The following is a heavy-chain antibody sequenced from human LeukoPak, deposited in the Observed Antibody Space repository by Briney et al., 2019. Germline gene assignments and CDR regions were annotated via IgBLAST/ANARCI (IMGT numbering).Heavy chain of an antibody. Sequence: PGGSLRLSCAASGFTFSSYAMSWVRQAPGKGLEWVSAISGSGGSTYYADSVKGRFTISRDNSKNTLYLQMSSLRAEGTAVYYCAKDADYVSGNCFDYWGQGTLVTVSS. CDR3: AKDADYVSGNCFDY. V-gene: IGHV3-23*01. D-gene: IGHD3-16*01. CDR2: ISGSGGST. CDR1: GFTFSSYA. J-gene: IGHJ4*02.